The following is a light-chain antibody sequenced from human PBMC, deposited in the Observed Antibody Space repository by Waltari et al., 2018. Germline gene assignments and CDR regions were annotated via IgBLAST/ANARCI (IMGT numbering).Light chain of an antibody. V-gene: IGLV4-69*01. Sequence: QLMLTQSPSASASLGASVKPTCTLSSGHSSYAIAWLQQQPEKGPRYLMKVNSDGSHIKGDGIPDRFSGSSSGAERYLTISSLQSEDEADYYCQTGGFGIWVFGGGTKLTVL. J-gene: IGLJ3*02. CDR1: SGHSSYA. CDR2: VNSDGSH. CDR3: QTGGFGIWV.